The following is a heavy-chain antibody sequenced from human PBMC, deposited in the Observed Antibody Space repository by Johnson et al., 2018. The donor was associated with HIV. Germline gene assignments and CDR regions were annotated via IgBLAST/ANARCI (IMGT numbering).Heavy chain of an antibody. CDR2: IQQDGSEE. D-gene: IGHD1-26*01. V-gene: IGHV3-7*04. CDR1: GFTFSSYW. Sequence: VQLVESGGGLVQPGESLRPSCAASGFTFSSYWMTWVRQAPGEGLEWVANIQQDGSEETYVDSVTGRFTISRDKAKNSLYLQMNSLRAEDTAVYYCAREGAWEVRPGAFDIWGQGTMVTVSS. J-gene: IGHJ3*02. CDR3: AREGAWEVRPGAFDI.